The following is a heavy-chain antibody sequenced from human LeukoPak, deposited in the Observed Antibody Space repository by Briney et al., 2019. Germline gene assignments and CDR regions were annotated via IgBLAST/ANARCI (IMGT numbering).Heavy chain of an antibody. CDR2: IHHTGHS. CDR1: GDSINNYY. J-gene: IGHJ4*02. Sequence: PSETLSLTCSVSGDSINNYYWTWIRQPPGKGLEWLGFIHHTGHSTYNPSLKSRVTMSVDTSKNHFSLSLSSVTAADTAVYYCASAWGNYFDYWGQGTLVTVSS. D-gene: IGHD3-16*01. CDR3: ASAWGNYFDY. V-gene: IGHV4-59*13.